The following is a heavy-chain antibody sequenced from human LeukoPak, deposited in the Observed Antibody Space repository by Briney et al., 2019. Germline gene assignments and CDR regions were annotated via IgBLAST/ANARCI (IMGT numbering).Heavy chain of an antibody. CDR2: INHSGST. D-gene: IGHD2-2*01. Sequence: SETLSLTCAVYGGSFSGYYWSWIRQPPGKGLEWIGEINHSGSTNYNPSLKSRVTISVDTSKNQFSLKLSSVTAADTAEYYCARSAPRCSTSCYVDFDYWGQGTLVTVSS. J-gene: IGHJ4*02. V-gene: IGHV4-34*01. CDR3: ARSAPRCSTSCYVDFDY. CDR1: GGSFSGYY.